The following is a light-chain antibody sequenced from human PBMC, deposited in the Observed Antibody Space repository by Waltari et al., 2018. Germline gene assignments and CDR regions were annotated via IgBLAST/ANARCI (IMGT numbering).Light chain of an antibody. Sequence: DIQMTQPPSTLSASVGDRVTITCRASQSISSWLAWYQQKPGKAPKLLIYKASTLESGVPSRFSGSGSGTEFTLTISSLQPDDFATYYCQQYHSYSLTFGGGTKVEIK. V-gene: IGKV1-5*03. J-gene: IGKJ4*01. CDR3: QQYHSYSLT. CDR2: KAS. CDR1: QSISSW.